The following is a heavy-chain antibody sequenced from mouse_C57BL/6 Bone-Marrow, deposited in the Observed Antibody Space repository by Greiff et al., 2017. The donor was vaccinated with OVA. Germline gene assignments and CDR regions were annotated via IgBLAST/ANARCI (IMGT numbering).Heavy chain of an antibody. CDR3: TTESRLDY. V-gene: IGHV14-4*01. D-gene: IGHD1-2*01. Sequence: EVQLVESGAELVRPGASVKLSCTASGFNIKDDYMHWVKQRPEQGLEWIGWIDPENGDTEYASKFQGKATITADTSSNTAYLQLSSLTSEDTAVYYCTTESRLDYWGQGTTLTVSS. CDR1: GFNIKDDY. J-gene: IGHJ2*01. CDR2: IDPENGDT.